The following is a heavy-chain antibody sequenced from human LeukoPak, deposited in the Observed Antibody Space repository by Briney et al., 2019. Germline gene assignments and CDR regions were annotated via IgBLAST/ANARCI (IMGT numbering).Heavy chain of an antibody. J-gene: IGHJ5*02. CDR3: ARGDPHADL. V-gene: IGHV3-48*03. Sequence: PGGSLRLSCAASGFDLNTYEMNWVRQAPGKGLEWIADITIRGHTKNYADSVKGRFTISRDNTGTSLYLQMNSLRVEDTGVYYCARGDPHADLWGQGTLVTASS. CDR1: GFDLNTYE. CDR2: ITIRGHTK.